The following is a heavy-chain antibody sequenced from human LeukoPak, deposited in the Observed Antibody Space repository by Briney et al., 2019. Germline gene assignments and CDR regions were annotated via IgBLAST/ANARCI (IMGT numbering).Heavy chain of an antibody. CDR1: GFTLSDYG. Sequence: GRSLRLSCVVSGFTLSDYGMHWVRQAPGKGLEWVAVVSADGNNYYADSVKGRFTISRDSSKSTLYLRMNSLRAEDTAMYYCAKHSSLDSWGQGTLVTVSS. J-gene: IGHJ5*01. V-gene: IGHV3-30*18. CDR3: AKHSSLDS. CDR2: VSADGNN.